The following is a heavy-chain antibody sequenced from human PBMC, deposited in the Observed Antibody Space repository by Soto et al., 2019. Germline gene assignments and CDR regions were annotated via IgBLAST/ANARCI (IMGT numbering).Heavy chain of an antibody. Sequence: GGSLRLSCVVSGFTFHNFWVTWVRQAPGKGLEWVANIHSDGSEAYYVDSLKGRFTISRDNAKNSLYLQMNRLRAEDTAVYYCARGCLFGVVIICDYYYGMDVWGQGTTVTVSS. CDR3: ARGCLFGVVIICDYYYGMDV. J-gene: IGHJ6*02. D-gene: IGHD3-3*01. CDR2: IHSDGSEA. CDR1: GFTFHNFW. V-gene: IGHV3-7*01.